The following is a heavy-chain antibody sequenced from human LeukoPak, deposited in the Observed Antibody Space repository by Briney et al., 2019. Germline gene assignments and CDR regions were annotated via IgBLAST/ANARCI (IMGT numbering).Heavy chain of an antibody. CDR3: TRDRGAYSLYDY. J-gene: IGHJ4*02. Sequence: GGSLRLSCTASGFTFGDYAMSWIRQAPGKGLEWVGFIRSKAYGETADYAASVKGRFTISRDDSKAIAYLQMNSLKTEDTAVYHCTRDRGAYSLYDYWGQGTLDTVSS. CDR1: GFTFGDYA. CDR2: IRSKAYGETA. V-gene: IGHV3-49*03. D-gene: IGHD4-11*01.